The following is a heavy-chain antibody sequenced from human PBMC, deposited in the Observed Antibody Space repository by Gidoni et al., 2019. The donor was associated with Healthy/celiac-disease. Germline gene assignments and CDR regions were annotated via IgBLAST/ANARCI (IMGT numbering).Heavy chain of an antibody. V-gene: IGHV3-11*06. D-gene: IGHD6-13*01. CDR2: ISSSSSYT. CDR1: GFTFSDYY. J-gene: IGHJ6*03. CDR3: ARGAAYYYYYMDV. Sequence: QVQLVESGGGLVKPGGSLRLSSAASGFTFSDYYMSWIRQAPGKGLEWVSYISSSSSYTNYADSVKGRFTISRDNAKNSLYLQMNSLRAEDTAVYYCARGAAYYYYYMDVWGKGTTVTVSS.